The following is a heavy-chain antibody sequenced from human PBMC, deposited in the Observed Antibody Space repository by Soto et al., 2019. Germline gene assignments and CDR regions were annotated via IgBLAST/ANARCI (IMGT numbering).Heavy chain of an antibody. V-gene: IGHV4-30-4*02. CDR2: IHKSGTS. J-gene: IGHJ4*02. CDR3: ARAACYDFWRIHS. CDR1: GDSISTGDYY. D-gene: IGHD3-3*01. Sequence: SETLSLTCTVSGDSISTGDYYWTWIRQPPGKGLEWIGYIHKSGTSFYNPSLKSRLTISLDTSNNQVSLSLVSVSASDTAVYYGARAACYDFWRIHSWGRGTPGTVSS.